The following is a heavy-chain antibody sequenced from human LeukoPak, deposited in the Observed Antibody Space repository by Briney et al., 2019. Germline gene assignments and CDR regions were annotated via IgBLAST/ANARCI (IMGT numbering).Heavy chain of an antibody. Sequence: SETLSLTCTVSGVSISSFYWSWIRQPPGKGLEGIGYIYYSGSTNYNPSLKSRVTISVDTSKNQSSLKLSSVTAADTVVYYWARMAAAGTDYWGQGTLVTVSS. CDR2: IYYSGST. D-gene: IGHD6-13*01. CDR3: ARMAAAGTDY. V-gene: IGHV4-59*01. CDR1: GVSISSFY. J-gene: IGHJ4*02.